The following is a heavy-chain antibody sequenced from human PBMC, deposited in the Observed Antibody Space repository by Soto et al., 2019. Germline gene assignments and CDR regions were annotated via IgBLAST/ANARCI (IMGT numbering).Heavy chain of an antibody. CDR1: GGSISSYY. CDR2: IYYSGST. D-gene: IGHD6-13*01. Sequence: KTSETLSLTCTVSGGSISSYYWSWIRQPPGKGLEWIGYIYYSGSTNYNPSLKSRVTISVDTSKNQFSLKLSSVTAADTAVYYCARDRASSWYSELLSATKNYYGMDVWGQGTTVTVSS. J-gene: IGHJ6*02. V-gene: IGHV4-59*01. CDR3: ARDRASSWYSELLSATKNYYGMDV.